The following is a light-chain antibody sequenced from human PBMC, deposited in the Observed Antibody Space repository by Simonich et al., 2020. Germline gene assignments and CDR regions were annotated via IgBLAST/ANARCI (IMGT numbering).Light chain of an antibody. CDR2: WAS. V-gene: IGKV4-1*01. J-gene: IGKJ2*01. CDR1: QSVLYSSNNKNY. CDR3: QQYYSTPYT. Sequence: DIVMTQSPDSLAVSLGARATINCKSSQSVLYSSNNKNYLAWYQRKPGQPPKLLIYWASTRESGVPDRFSGSGSGTDVTLTISSLQAEDVAVYYCQQYYSTPYTFGQGTKLEIK.